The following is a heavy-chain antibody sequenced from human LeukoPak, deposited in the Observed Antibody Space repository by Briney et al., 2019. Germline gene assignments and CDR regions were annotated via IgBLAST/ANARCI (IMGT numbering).Heavy chain of an antibody. D-gene: IGHD3-3*01. Sequence: AETLSLTCVVSGYSISNGYYWGWIRQPAGKGLEWIGRIYTSGSTNYNPSLKSRVTISVDTSKNQFSLKLSSVTAADTAVYYCARGDDFWSGYFDYWGQGTLVTVSS. CDR1: GYSISNGYY. CDR3: ARGDDFWSGYFDY. CDR2: IYTSGST. J-gene: IGHJ4*02. V-gene: IGHV4-38-2*01.